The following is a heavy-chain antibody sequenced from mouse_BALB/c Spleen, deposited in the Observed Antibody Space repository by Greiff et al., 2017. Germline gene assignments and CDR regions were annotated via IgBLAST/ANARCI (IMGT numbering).Heavy chain of an antibody. J-gene: IGHJ2*01. V-gene: IGHV1-14*01. CDR1: GYTFTSYV. D-gene: IGHD2-14*01. CDR2: INPYNDGT. CDR3: ARGWDYRYDDEYYFDY. Sequence: EVQLQQSGPELVKPGASVKMSCKASGYTFTSYVMHWVKQKPGQGLEWIGYINPYNDGTKYNEKFKGKATLTSDKSSSTAYMELSSLTSEDSAVYYCARGWDYRYDDEYYFDYWGQGTTLTVSS.